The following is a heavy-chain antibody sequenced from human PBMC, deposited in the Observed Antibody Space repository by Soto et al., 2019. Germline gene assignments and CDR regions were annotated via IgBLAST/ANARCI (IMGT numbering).Heavy chain of an antibody. Sequence: LRLSCAASVFTFSSYAMHWVRQAPGKGLEWVAVISYDGSTYYADSVKGLFTLSRDNSESTLYLQMNSLGADDTAVYYCAKGPTIFGVVISCDYYYGMYVWGQGPRSPSP. V-gene: IGHV3-30*04. CDR3: AKGPTIFGVVISCDYYYGMYV. CDR2: ISYDGST. CDR1: VFTFSSYA. D-gene: IGHD3-3*01. J-gene: IGHJ6*02.